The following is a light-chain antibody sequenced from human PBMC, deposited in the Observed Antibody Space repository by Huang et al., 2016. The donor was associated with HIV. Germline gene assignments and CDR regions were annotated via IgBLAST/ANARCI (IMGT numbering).Light chain of an antibody. CDR3: MQRIEFPLT. V-gene: IGKV2-40*01. Sequence: DIVMTQTPLSLPVTPREPASISCRSSQSLLDSNDGNTYLDWYLQKPGQSPQLLIYTLSYLAAGVPDRFSGGGSGTDFTLKISRVEAEDVGVYYCMQRIEFPLTFGGGTKVEIK. CDR2: TLS. CDR1: QSLLDSNDGNTY. J-gene: IGKJ4*01.